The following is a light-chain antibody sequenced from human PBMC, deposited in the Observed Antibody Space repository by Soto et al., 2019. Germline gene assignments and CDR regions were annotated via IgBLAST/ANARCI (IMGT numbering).Light chain of an antibody. Sequence: QSALTQPASVSGSPGQSITISCTGTSSDVGGCNYVSWYQQDPGKAPKLMIYGVSNRPSGVSNRFSGSKSGNTASLTISGLQAEDEADYYCSSYSTSTTRVLFGGGTKLTVL. J-gene: IGLJ2*01. CDR1: SSDVGGCNY. CDR2: GVS. CDR3: SSYSTSTTRVL. V-gene: IGLV2-14*01.